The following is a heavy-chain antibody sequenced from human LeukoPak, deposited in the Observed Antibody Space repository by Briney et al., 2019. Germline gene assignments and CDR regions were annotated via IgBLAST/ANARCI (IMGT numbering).Heavy chain of an antibody. V-gene: IGHV3-30*18. CDR2: ISYDGSNK. J-gene: IGHJ4*02. CDR3: AKGRSIAVAATSSDY. CDR1: GFTFSSYG. Sequence: PGWSLRLSCAASGFTFSSYGMHWVRQAPGKGLEWVAVISYDGSNKYYADSVKGRFTISRDNSKNTLYLQMNSLRAEDTAVYYCAKGRSIAVAATSSDYWGQGTLVTVSS. D-gene: IGHD6-19*01.